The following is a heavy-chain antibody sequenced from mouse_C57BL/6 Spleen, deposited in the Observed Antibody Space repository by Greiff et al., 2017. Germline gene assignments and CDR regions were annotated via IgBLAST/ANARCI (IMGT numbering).Heavy chain of an antibody. CDR2: IVPNNGGT. D-gene: IGHD1-1*02. CDR1: GYSFTNYC. V-gene: IGHV1-72*01. J-gene: IGHJ4*01. Sequence: QVQLQQPGPELVKPGASVKMSCKASGYSFTNYCMNWVKQSTGLGLEWIGVIVPNNGGTKYNEKFKGKATLTVDQPSSTAYMQLSSLTSEDSAVYYCAREFNNCSYYSLDNWGPGTTVTVSS. CDR3: AREFNNCSYYSLDN.